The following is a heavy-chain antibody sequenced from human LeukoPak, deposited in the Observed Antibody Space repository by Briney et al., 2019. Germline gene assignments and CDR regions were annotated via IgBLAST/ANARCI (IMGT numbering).Heavy chain of an antibody. Sequence: GGSLRLSCVASGFTFRSYAMLWVRQAPGKGLEWVSVISGSGGSTYHADSVKGRFTTSRDNSRDTLYLQLDSLRAGDTAVYYCAEGALYNWNYEAARKVDSWGQGTLVTVSS. V-gene: IGHV3-23*01. CDR3: AEGALYNWNYEAARKVDS. CDR2: ISGSGGST. J-gene: IGHJ4*02. CDR1: GFTFRSYA. D-gene: IGHD1-7*01.